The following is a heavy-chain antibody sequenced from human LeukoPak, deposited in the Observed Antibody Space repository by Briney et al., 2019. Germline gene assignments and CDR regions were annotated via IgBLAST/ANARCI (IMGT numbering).Heavy chain of an antibody. Sequence: ASVNVSCKASGYTFTSYYMHWVRQAPGQGLEWMGIINPSDGSTSYTQKFQGRVTVTRDTSTNTVYMELSSLRSEDTAVYYCARENPIKSWDYWGQGTLVTVSS. CDR3: ARENPIKSWDY. D-gene: IGHD1-14*01. CDR2: INPSDGST. V-gene: IGHV1-46*01. J-gene: IGHJ4*02. CDR1: GYTFTSYY.